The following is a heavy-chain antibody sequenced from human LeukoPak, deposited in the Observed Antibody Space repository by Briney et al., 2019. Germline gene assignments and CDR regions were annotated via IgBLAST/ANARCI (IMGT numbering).Heavy chain of an antibody. Sequence: SETLSLTCTVSGSSISSYYWSWIRQPPGKGLEWIGYIYYSGSTNYNPPLKSRVTISVDTSKNKFSLKLSSVTAADTAVYYCARGLGYYDSSVGYWGQGTLVTVSS. V-gene: IGHV4-59*01. J-gene: IGHJ4*02. CDR2: IYYSGST. CDR3: ARGLGYYDSSVGY. D-gene: IGHD3-22*01. CDR1: GSSISSYY.